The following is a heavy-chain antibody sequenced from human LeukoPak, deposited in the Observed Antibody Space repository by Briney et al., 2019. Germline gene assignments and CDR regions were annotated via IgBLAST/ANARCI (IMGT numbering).Heavy chain of an antibody. CDR3: ARDGEWYSSGWYQIDY. V-gene: IGHV3-30*04. J-gene: IGHJ4*02. Sequence: GRSLRLSCAASGFTFSSYAMHWVRQAPGKGLEWVAVISYDGSNKYYADSVKGRCTISRDNSKNTLYLQMNSLRAEDTAVYYCARDGEWYSSGWYQIDYWGQGTLVTVSS. D-gene: IGHD6-19*01. CDR2: ISYDGSNK. CDR1: GFTFSSYA.